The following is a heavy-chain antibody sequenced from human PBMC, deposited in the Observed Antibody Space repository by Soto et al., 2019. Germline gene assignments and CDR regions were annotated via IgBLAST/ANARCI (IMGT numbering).Heavy chain of an antibody. CDR2: IVPLFGTE. J-gene: IGHJ3*02. D-gene: IGHD3-22*01. CDR3: AYTRYFYDRSGPYGFDI. Sequence: QLQLVQSGAEVKKPASSVRVSCTASGGTFNKHALSWVRQAPGQGLEFMGGIVPLFGTEIYAEKSRDRATIVADDSTSAAYMELRSLRSEDTAVYYCAYTRYFYDRSGPYGFDIWGQGTMVTVSS. CDR1: GGTFNKHA. V-gene: IGHV1-69*01.